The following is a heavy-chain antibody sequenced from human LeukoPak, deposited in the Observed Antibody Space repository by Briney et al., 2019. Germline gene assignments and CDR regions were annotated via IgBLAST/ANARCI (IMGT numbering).Heavy chain of an antibody. CDR1: GGSISSGGYY. D-gene: IGHD4-17*01. V-gene: IGHV4-31*03. CDR2: IYYSGGT. J-gene: IGHJ4*02. Sequence: SETLSLTCTVSGGSISSGGYYWNWIRQHPGKGLEWIGYIYYSGGTYYNPSLKSRVSISVDTSKNQFSLKLNSMTAADTAVYFCARVGNVDYGDYSNYFDYWGQGTLVTVSS. CDR3: ARVGNVDYGDYSNYFDY.